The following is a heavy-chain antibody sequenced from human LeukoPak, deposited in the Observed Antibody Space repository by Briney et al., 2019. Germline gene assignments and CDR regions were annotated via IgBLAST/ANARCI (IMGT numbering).Heavy chain of an antibody. CDR2: IYTSGST. Sequence: SETLSLTCTVSGASISSYYWSWIRQPAGKGLEWIGRIYTSGSTNYNPSLKSRVTLSVDTSKNQFSLKLRSVTAPDTAVYYCARDYGGWRFDYWGQGTLVTVSS. CDR1: GASISSYY. J-gene: IGHJ4*02. CDR3: ARDYGGWRFDY. D-gene: IGHD2-8*01. V-gene: IGHV4-4*07.